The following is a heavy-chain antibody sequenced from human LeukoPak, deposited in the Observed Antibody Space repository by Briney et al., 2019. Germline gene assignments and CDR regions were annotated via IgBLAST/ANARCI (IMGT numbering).Heavy chain of an antibody. D-gene: IGHD3-9*01. CDR2: ISSSGGTI. J-gene: IGHJ5*02. CDR1: GFTFSDYY. V-gene: IGHV3-11*01. Sequence: GGSLRLSCAASGFTFSDYYMSWIRQAPGKGLEWVSYISSSGGTILYADSVKGRFTISRDNAKNSLCLQMNSLRVEDTAVYYCAKDGEVLTGYYHTPNWLDPWGQGTLVTVSS. CDR3: AKDGEVLTGYYHTPNWLDP.